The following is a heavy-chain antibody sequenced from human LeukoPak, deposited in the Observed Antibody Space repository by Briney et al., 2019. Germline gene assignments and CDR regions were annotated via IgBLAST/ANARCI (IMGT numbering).Heavy chain of an antibody. J-gene: IGHJ4*02. CDR2: IYSGGSI. Sequence: GGSLRLSCAASGFTVSSNYMSWVRQAPGKGLEWVSVIYSGGSIYYADSVKGRFTISRDNSKNTLYLQMNSLRAEDTAVYYCARANTMTKHPDFDYWGQGTLVTVSS. CDR3: ARANTMTKHPDFDY. D-gene: IGHD3-22*01. CDR1: GFTVSSNY. V-gene: IGHV3-66*02.